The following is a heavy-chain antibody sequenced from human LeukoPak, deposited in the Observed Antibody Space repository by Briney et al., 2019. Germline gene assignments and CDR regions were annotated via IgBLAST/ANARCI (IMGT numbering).Heavy chain of an antibody. D-gene: IGHD4-11*01. CDR1: GYTLTELS. J-gene: IGHJ4*02. CDR2: FDPEDGET. CDR3: ATEGDDYSNYHQGGRGVY. Sequence: VASVKVSCKVSGYTLTELSMHWVRQAPGKGLEWMGGFDPEDGETIYAQKFQGRVTMTEDTSTDTAYMELSSLRSEDTAVYYCATEGDDYSNYHQGGRGVYWGQGTLVTVSS. V-gene: IGHV1-24*01.